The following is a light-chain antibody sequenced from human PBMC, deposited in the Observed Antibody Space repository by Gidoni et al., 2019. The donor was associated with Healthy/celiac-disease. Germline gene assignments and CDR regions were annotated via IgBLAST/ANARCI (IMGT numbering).Light chain of an antibody. J-gene: IGKJ3*01. CDR2: GAS. CDR1: QSVSSSY. Sequence: EIVLTQSPGTLSLSPGERANLSCRASQSVSSSYLAWYQQKPGQAPRLLIYGASSRATGISDRFSGSGSGTDFTLTISRLEPEDFAVYYCQQYGSSPETFGPGTKVDIK. CDR3: QQYGSSPET. V-gene: IGKV3-20*01.